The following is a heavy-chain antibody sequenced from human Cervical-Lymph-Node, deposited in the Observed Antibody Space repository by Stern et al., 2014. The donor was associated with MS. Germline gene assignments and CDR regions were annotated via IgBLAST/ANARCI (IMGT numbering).Heavy chain of an antibody. CDR2: ISGYNGNQ. V-gene: IGHV1-18*01. CDR3: ARYLGRMGPPLDY. J-gene: IGHJ4*02. D-gene: IGHD1-26*01. Sequence: QVQLVQSGAEVKKPGASVKVSCKTSGYIFTNYAIAWVRQGPGQGLEWMGWISGYNGNQNNAQKVQGRVTMKTDTYTQTVKMEMGSLKSYDTAVYFCARYLGRMGPPLDYWCQGTLVTFSS. CDR1: GYIFTNYA.